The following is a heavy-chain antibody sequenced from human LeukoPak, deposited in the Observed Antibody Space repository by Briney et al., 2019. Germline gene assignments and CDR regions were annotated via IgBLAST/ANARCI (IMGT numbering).Heavy chain of an antibody. D-gene: IGHD3-22*01. CDR1: GFTFSSYG. J-gene: IGHJ4*02. CDR3: AKEFREVVVITSFMLAPNSHFDY. V-gene: IGHV3-30*18. Sequence: PGRSLRLSCAASGFTFSSYGMHWVRQAPGKGLEWVAVISYDGSNKYYADSVKGRFTISRDNSKNTLYLQMNSLRAEDTAVYYCAKEFREVVVITSFMLAPNSHFDYWGQGTLVTVSS. CDR2: ISYDGSNK.